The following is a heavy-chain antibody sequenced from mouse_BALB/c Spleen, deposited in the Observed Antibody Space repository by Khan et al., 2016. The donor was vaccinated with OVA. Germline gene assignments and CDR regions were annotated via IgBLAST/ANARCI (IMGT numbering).Heavy chain of an antibody. J-gene: IGHJ3*01. V-gene: IGHV2-4-1*01. CDR1: GFSFNIYG. D-gene: IGHD2-14*01. CDR3: TRHSYRYYFTY. CDR2: IWSDGRT. Sequence: QVQLKQSGPGLVKPSQNLSVTCTVSGFSFNIYGLHWVRQSPGKGLEWLGVIWSDGRTDYNTAFISRLSINKDNYKNQVFFKMNSLQGDDTAIYXCTRHSYRYYFTYWGQGTLVTVSA.